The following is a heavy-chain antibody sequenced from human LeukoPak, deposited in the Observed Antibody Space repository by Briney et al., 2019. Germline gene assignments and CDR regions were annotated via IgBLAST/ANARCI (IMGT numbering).Heavy chain of an antibody. J-gene: IGHJ4*02. CDR3: ARVGAHSRYYFDY. CDR1: GFTFDDYA. D-gene: IGHD2-15*01. V-gene: IGHV3-9*01. CDR2: INWNSNRI. Sequence: GGSLRLSCAASGFTFDDYAMHWVRQAPGKGLEWVSGINWNSNRISYADSVKGRFTISRDNAKNSLYLQMNSLRAEDTAVYYCARVGAHSRYYFDYWGQGTLVTVSS.